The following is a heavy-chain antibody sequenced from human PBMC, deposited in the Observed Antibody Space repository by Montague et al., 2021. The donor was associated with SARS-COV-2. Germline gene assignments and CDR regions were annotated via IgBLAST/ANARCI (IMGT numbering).Heavy chain of an antibody. CDR2: ISSSSSYI. CDR3: ASELHPNYYYGMDV. CDR1: VFTFSSYS. J-gene: IGHJ6*02. V-gene: IGHV3-21*01. Sequence: SLILSCAASVFTFSSYSMNLVRQAPGKGLEWVSSISSSSSYIYYXYSLKGRFTISRDNAKNSLYLQMNSLRAEDTAVYYCASELHPNYYYGMDVWGQGTTVTVSS. D-gene: IGHD4-11*01.